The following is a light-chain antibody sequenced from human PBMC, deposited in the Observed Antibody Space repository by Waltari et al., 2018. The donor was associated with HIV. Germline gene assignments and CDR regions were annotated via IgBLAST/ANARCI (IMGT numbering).Light chain of an antibody. CDR2: EVS. CDR3: SSYTSTSTSE. Sequence: QFALTQPAFVSGPPGQSITISCTGTSSDDGGYNYVSWYQQHPGKAPRLMIYEVSNRPSGVSNRFAGSMSGNTASLTISELQAEDEADYYCSSYTSTSTSEFGGGTKLTVL. CDR1: SSDDGGYNY. V-gene: IGLV2-14*01. J-gene: IGLJ3*02.